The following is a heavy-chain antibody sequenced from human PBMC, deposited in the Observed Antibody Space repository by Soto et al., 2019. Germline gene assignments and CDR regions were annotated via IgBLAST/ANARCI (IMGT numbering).Heavy chain of an antibody. J-gene: IGHJ4*02. Sequence: EVQLVESGGGFVKPSGSLRLSCAASGFTFSNAWMNWVRQAPGKGLEWVGRIKSKTDGGTTDYAAPVKGRFTISRDDSINTRSLRINSLKTEATAVYYCTPVASVTIFGVVITSGNYSGQGTMVTVCS. V-gene: IGHV3-15*07. CDR1: GFTFSNAW. CDR2: IKSKTDGGTT. D-gene: IGHD3-3*01. CDR3: TPVASVTIFGVVITSGNY.